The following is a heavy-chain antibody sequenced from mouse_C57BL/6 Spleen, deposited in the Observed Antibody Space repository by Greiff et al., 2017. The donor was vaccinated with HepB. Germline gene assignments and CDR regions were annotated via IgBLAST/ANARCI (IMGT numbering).Heavy chain of an antibody. CDR3: GRGGGFPWFAY. J-gene: IGHJ3*01. CDR2: IHPNSGST. CDR1: GYTFTSYW. D-gene: IGHD1-1*02. Sequence: VQLQQPGAELVKPGASVKLSCKASGYTFTSYWMHWVKQRPGQGLEWIGMIHPNSGSTNYNEKFKSKATLTVDKSSSTAYMQLSSLTSEDSAVYYGGRGGGFPWFAYWGQGTLVTVSA. V-gene: IGHV1-64*01.